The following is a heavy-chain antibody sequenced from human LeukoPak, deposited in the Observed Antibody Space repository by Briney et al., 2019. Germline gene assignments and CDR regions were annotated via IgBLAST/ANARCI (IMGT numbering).Heavy chain of an antibody. CDR2: ISYDGSNK. D-gene: IGHD5-24*01. J-gene: IGHJ4*02. CDR3: AKSRDGYNYIDY. CDR1: RFTFSSYG. Sequence: GGSLRLSCAASRFTFSSYGMHWVRQAPGKGLEWVAVISYDGSNKYYADSVKGRFTISRDNSKNTLYLQMNSLRAEDTAVYYCAKSRDGYNYIDYWGQGTLVTVSS. V-gene: IGHV3-30*18.